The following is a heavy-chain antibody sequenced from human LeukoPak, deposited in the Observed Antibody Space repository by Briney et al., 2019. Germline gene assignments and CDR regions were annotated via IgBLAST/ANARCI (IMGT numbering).Heavy chain of an antibody. D-gene: IGHD6-19*01. J-gene: IGHJ4*02. CDR1: GFIFSNYD. V-gene: IGHV3-13*01. CDR2: IGTVGDK. Sequence: GGSLRLSCAASGFIFSNYDMQWVRQGTGKGLEWVSTIGTVGDKNYAGSVKGRFTISREDAKNSLYLQMNGLRAGDTAVYYCGRAVAGSGEFGFWGQGTLVTVSS. CDR3: GRAVAGSGEFGF.